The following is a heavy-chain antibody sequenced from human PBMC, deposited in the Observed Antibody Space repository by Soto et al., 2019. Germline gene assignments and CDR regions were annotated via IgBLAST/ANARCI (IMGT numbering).Heavy chain of an antibody. Sequence: SLTCTVSGYSISSGYHWAWIRQPPGKGLEWLGSVHYSGNTYYNPSLKSRLTISVDKSKNQFSLNLSSVTAADTAVYYCARQDRVVADGRWFDPWGQGTLVTVSS. D-gene: IGHD2-15*01. CDR1: GYSISSGYH. J-gene: IGHJ5*02. CDR3: ARQDRVVADGRWFDP. V-gene: IGHV4-38-2*02. CDR2: VHYSGNT.